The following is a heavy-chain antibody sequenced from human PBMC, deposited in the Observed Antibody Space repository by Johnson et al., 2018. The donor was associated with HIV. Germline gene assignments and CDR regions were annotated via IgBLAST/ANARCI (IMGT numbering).Heavy chain of an antibody. Sequence: QVQLVESGGGVVQPGGSLRLSCVTSGFTFSKYGIHWVRQAPGKGLEWVAFISHDERIAHYADSVRGRFTISRDNSWNTLYLQMNNLTSEDTAVYYCAKSVVVVLVGDNDDAFDIWGQGTMVTVSS. V-gene: IGHV3-30*02. CDR2: ISHDERIA. D-gene: IGHD2-21*01. J-gene: IGHJ3*02. CDR3: AKSVVVVLVGDNDDAFDI. CDR1: GFTFSKYG.